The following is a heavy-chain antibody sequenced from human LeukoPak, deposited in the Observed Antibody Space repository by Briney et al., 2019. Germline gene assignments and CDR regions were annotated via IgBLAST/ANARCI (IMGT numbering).Heavy chain of an antibody. CDR1: GYTFTAYY. D-gene: IGHD7-27*01. V-gene: IGHV1-2*02. Sequence: GASVKVSCKTSGYTFTAYYMHWVRQAPGQELEYMGWINPNNGGRQFAQKFQGRVTMTRDTSISTAHLDLTSLTSDDTAVYYCARGGPNWGYFPLDQWGQGTLVTVSS. CDR3: ARGGPNWGYFPLDQ. CDR2: INPNNGGR. J-gene: IGHJ5*02.